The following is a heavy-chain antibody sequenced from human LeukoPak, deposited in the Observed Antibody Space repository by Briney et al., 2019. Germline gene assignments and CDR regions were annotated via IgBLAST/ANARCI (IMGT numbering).Heavy chain of an antibody. J-gene: IGHJ6*03. CDR1: GFTFSSYA. CDR3: ANPHYYYDSSGYSFPKNMDV. D-gene: IGHD3-22*01. CDR2: ISGSGGST. V-gene: IGHV3-23*01. Sequence: GGSLRLSCAASGFTFSSYAMSWVRQAPGKGLEWVSAISGSGGSTYYADSVKGRFTISRDNSKNTLYLQMNSLRAEDTAVYYCANPHYYYDSSGYSFPKNMDVWGKGTTVTVSS.